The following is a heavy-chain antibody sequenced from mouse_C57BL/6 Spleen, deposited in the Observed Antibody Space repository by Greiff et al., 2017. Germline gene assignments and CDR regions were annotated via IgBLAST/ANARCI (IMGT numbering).Heavy chain of an antibody. CDR3: ARGLYDGYFYFDC. D-gene: IGHD2-3*01. V-gene: IGHV1-64*01. J-gene: IGHJ2*01. Sequence: QVQLQQPGAELVKPGASVKLSCKASGYTFTSYWMHWVKQRPGQGLEWIGMIHPNSGSTNYNEKFKSKATLSVDKSSSTAYMQLSSLTSEDSAVYYCARGLYDGYFYFDCWGQGTTLTVSS. CDR1: GYTFTSYW. CDR2: IHPNSGST.